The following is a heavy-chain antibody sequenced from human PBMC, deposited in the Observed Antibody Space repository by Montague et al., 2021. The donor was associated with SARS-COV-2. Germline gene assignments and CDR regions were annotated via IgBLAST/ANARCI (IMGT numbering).Heavy chain of an antibody. CDR1: GGSIRSHY. CDR2: IYYSGTT. Sequence: SETLSLTCSVPGGSIRSHYWSWIRQPPGKGLEWIGYIYYSGTTNXNPSLKSRVTISVDTSKNQFSLKLSCVTAADTAVFYCARTRLDYNDYVFDYWGQGILVTVSS. D-gene: IGHD4-11*01. J-gene: IGHJ4*02. V-gene: IGHV4-59*11. CDR3: ARTRLDYNDYVFDY.